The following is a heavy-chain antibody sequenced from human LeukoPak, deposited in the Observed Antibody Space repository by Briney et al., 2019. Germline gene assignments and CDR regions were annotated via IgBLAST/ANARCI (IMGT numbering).Heavy chain of an antibody. V-gene: IGHV3-11*06. CDR3: ARPRVEQQLLDAFDI. Sequence: PGGSLRLSCAASGFTFSDYYMSWIRQAPGKGLEWVSYISSSSSYTNYADSVKGRFTISRDNSKNTLYLQMNSLRAEDTAVYYCARPRVEQQLLDAFDIWGQGTMVTVSS. CDR2: ISSSSSYT. D-gene: IGHD6-13*01. CDR1: GFTFSDYY. J-gene: IGHJ3*02.